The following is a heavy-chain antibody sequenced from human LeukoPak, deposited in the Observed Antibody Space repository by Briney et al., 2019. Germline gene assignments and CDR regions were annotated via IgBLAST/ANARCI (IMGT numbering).Heavy chain of an antibody. D-gene: IGHD4-17*01. CDR3: ARGGDYGDLRYFDY. CDR2: IYYRGST. Sequence: SETLSLTCTVSGGSINNYYWSWIRQPPGKGLEWIGYIYYRGSTNYNPSLKSRVTFSVDTSKNQFSLKLSSVTAADTAVYYCARGGDYGDLRYFDYWGQGTLVTVSS. CDR1: GGSINNYY. V-gene: IGHV4-59*01. J-gene: IGHJ4*02.